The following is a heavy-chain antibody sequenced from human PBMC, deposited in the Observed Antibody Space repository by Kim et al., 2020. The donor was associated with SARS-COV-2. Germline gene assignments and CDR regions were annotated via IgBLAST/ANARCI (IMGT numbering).Heavy chain of an antibody. CDR2: IGTAGDT. Sequence: GGSLRLSCAASGFTFSSYDMHWVRQATGKGLEWVSAIGTAGDTYYPGSVKGRFTISRENAKNSLYLQMNSLRAGDTAVYYCARAKGVGATWGDAFDIWGQGTMVTVSS. D-gene: IGHD1-26*01. CDR1: GFTFSSYD. V-gene: IGHV3-13*01. CDR3: ARAKGVGATWGDAFDI. J-gene: IGHJ3*02.